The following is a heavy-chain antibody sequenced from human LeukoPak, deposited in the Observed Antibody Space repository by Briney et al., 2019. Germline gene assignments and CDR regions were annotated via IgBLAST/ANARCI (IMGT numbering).Heavy chain of an antibody. V-gene: IGHV3-74*01. J-gene: IGHJ4*02. CDR2: FNSDGITT. Sequence: LQGPGKVLVCISHFNSDGITTSHADSVKGRFTISRDNAKNTVYLQMNTLRAEDTAVYYCARVRRSGGTCYFDYWGQGTLVTVSS. CDR3: ARVRRSGGTCYFDY. D-gene: IGHD2-15*01.